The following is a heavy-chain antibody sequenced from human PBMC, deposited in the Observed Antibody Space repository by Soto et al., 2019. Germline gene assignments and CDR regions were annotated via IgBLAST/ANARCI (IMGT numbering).Heavy chain of an antibody. D-gene: IGHD2-2*01. J-gene: IGHJ5*01. V-gene: IGHV1-18*01. Sequence: ASVKVSCKASGGTFSSYAISWVRQAPGQGLEWMGWISGYNGNTEYAQKVQARVTMTTDTSTTTAYMELRSLRSDDTAVYYCARGPRYCSTTSCFSEVYWFDSWGQGTLVTVSS. CDR3: ARGPRYCSTTSCFSEVYWFDS. CDR2: ISGYNGNT. CDR1: GGTFSSYA.